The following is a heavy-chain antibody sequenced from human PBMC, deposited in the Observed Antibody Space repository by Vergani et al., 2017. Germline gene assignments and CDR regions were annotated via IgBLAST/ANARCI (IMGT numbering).Heavy chain of an antibody. CDR3: AKDHTYDLEDNWFDP. Sequence: EVQLVESGGGLVQPGRSLRLSCAASGFTFDDYAMHWVRQAPGKGLEWVSGISWNSGSIGYADSVKGRFTISIDNAKNSLYLQMNSLRAEDTALYYCAKDHTYDLEDNWFDPWGQGTLVTVSS. CDR1: GFTFDDYA. D-gene: IGHD3-3*01. CDR2: ISWNSGSI. V-gene: IGHV3-9*01. J-gene: IGHJ5*02.